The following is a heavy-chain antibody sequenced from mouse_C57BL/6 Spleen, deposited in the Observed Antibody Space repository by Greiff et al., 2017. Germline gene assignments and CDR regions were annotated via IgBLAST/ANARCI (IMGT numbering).Heavy chain of an antibody. CDR3: ARLDYDGYYFDY. J-gene: IGHJ2*01. D-gene: IGHD2-4*01. CDR2: ISSGSSTI. V-gene: IGHV5-17*01. Sequence: EVKLVESGGGLVKPGGSLKLSCAASGFTFSDYGMHWVRQAPEKGLEWVAYISSGSSTIYYADTVKGRFTISRDKAKNTLFLQMTSLRSEDTAMYYCARLDYDGYYFDYWGQGTTLTVSS. CDR1: GFTFSDYG.